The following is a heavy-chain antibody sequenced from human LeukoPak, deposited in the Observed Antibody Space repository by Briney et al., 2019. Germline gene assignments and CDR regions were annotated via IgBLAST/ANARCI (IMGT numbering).Heavy chain of an antibody. CDR2: ISGSGGAT. CDR1: GFTFSSYA. J-gene: IGHJ5*02. V-gene: IGHV3-23*01. Sequence: QTGGSLRLSCAASGFTFSSYAMGWVRQAPEGGLQWVSAISGSGGATYSADSVKGRFTISRDNSKNTLYLQMNTLRAEDTAVYYCAKGPTVGEWPNWFDPWGQGTLVTVSS. CDR3: AKGPTVGEWPNWFDP. D-gene: IGHD3-16*01.